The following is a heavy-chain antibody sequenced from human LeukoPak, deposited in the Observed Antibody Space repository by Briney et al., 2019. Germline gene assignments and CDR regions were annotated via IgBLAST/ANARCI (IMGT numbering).Heavy chain of an antibody. CDR1: GYTFTGYY. J-gene: IGHJ5*02. Sequence: ASVKVSCKASGYTFTGYYMHWVRQAPGQGLEWMGWINPNSGGTNYAQKFQGRVTMTRDTSISTAYMELSRLRSDDTAVYYCAREVSSSRGNWFDPWGQGTLVTVSS. CDR3: AREVSSSRGNWFDP. V-gene: IGHV1-2*02. CDR2: INPNSGGT. D-gene: IGHD6-6*01.